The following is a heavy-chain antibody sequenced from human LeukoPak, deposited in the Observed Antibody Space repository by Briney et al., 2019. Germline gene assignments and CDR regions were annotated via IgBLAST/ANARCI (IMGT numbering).Heavy chain of an antibody. CDR2: ISGSGGST. Sequence: GGSLRLSCAASGFTFSSYAMSWVRQAPGKGLEWVSAISGSGGSTYYADSVKGRFTISRDNSKNTLYLQMNSLRAEDTAVYYCAKDLQGFYGGNPNFDYWGQGTLVTVSP. V-gene: IGHV3-23*01. D-gene: IGHD4-23*01. CDR1: GFTFSSYA. CDR3: AKDLQGFYGGNPNFDY. J-gene: IGHJ4*02.